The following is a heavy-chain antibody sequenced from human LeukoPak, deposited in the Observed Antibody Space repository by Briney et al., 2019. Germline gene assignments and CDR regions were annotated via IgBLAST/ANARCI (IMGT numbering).Heavy chain of an antibody. Sequence: ASVKVSCKASGYIFTGYYMHWVRQALGQGLEWMGWINPNSGDTNYAQKFQGRVTMTRDTSISTAYMELSRLRSDDTAVYYCAREYYYGSGNYYNRIDYWGQGTLVTVSS. CDR3: AREYYYGSGNYYNRIDY. D-gene: IGHD3-10*01. J-gene: IGHJ4*02. CDR1: GYIFTGYY. CDR2: INPNSGDT. V-gene: IGHV1-2*02.